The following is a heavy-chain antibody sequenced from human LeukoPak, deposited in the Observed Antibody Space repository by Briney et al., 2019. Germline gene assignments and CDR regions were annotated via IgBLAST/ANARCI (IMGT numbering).Heavy chain of an antibody. V-gene: IGHV3-23*01. CDR2: ISGSGGST. J-gene: IGHJ4*02. Sequence: GGSLRLSCAASGFTFSSYAMSWVRQAPGKGLEWVSAISGSGGSTYYADSVKGRFTISRDNSKNTLYLQMNSLRAEDTAVYYCAKGYYDYVWGSYYFDYWGQGILVTVSS. D-gene: IGHD3-16*01. CDR3: AKGYYDYVWGSYYFDY. CDR1: GFTFSSYA.